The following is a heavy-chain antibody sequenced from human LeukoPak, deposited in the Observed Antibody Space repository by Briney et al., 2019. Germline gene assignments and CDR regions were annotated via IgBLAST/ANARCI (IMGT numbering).Heavy chain of an antibody. CDR1: GYTFTSYA. J-gene: IGHJ4*02. CDR2: IIPIFGTA. D-gene: IGHD2-15*01. CDR3: ARVDGSPDY. V-gene: IGHV1-69*13. Sequence: GASVKVSCKASGYTFTSYAMHWVRQAPGQRLEWMGGIIPIFGTANYAQKFQGRVTITADESTSTAYMELSSLRSEDTAVYYCARVDGSPDYWGQGTLVTVSP.